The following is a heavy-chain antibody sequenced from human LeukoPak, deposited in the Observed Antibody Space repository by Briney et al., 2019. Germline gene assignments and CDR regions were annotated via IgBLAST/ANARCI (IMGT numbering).Heavy chain of an antibody. J-gene: IGHJ3*02. CDR2: TYHRSKWYN. Sequence: SQTLSLTCAISGDSVSSNSAAWNWIRQSPSRGLEWLGRTYHRSKWYNDYAVSVKSRITINPDTSKNQFSLQLNSVTPEDTAVYYCARGAWSSSWSGDDAFDIWGQGTMVTVSS. D-gene: IGHD6-13*01. CDR1: GDSVSSNSAA. CDR3: ARGAWSSSWSGDDAFDI. V-gene: IGHV6-1*01.